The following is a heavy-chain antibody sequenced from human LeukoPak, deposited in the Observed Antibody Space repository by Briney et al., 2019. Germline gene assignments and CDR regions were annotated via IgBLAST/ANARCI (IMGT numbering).Heavy chain of an antibody. J-gene: IGHJ4*02. Sequence: SVKVSCKASGGTFSSYAISWVRQAPGEGLEWMGGIIPIFGTANYAQKFQGRVTITADESTSTAYMELSSLRSEDTAVYYCARGSSSGWHTDYWGQGTLVTVSS. CDR1: GGTFSSYA. D-gene: IGHD6-19*01. CDR3: ARGSSSGWHTDY. CDR2: IIPIFGTA. V-gene: IGHV1-69*13.